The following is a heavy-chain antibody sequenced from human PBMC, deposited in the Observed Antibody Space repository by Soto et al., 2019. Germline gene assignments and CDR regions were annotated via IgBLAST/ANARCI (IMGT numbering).Heavy chain of an antibody. D-gene: IGHD2-2*01. J-gene: IGHJ6*02. CDR3: AADPMPTSYYYYDMDV. V-gene: IGHV1-58*01. CDR1: GFTFIRSA. CDR2: IVVASGNT. Sequence: SVKVSCKASGFTFIRSAVQWVRQARGQRLEWVGWIVVASGNTNYAQKFHDRVTITRDMSTSTAYMDLRSLRSEDTAVYYCAADPMPTSYYYYDMDVWGQGTTVTVSS.